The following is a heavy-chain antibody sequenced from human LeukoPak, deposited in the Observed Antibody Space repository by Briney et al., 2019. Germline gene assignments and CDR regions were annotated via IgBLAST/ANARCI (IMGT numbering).Heavy chain of an antibody. CDR3: ARDSGYDYGRVYFDL. J-gene: IGHJ4*02. Sequence: SETLSLTCAVYGGSFSGYYWSWIRQPPGKGLEWIGEINHSGSTNYNPSLKGRLTISLDPSNNQFSLRLSSMTAADTAVYYCARDSGYDYGRVYFDLWGQGTLVTVSS. CDR2: INHSGST. CDR1: GGSFSGYY. V-gene: IGHV4-34*01. D-gene: IGHD4/OR15-4a*01.